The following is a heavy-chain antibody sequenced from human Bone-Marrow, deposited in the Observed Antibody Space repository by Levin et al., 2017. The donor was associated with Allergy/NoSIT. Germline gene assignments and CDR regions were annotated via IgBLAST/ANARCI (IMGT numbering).Heavy chain of an antibody. CDR3: ARIHVNDDGRGHYIES. J-gene: IGHJ4*02. CDR1: GFRFRIYE. V-gene: IGHV3-48*03. CDR2: ISDTGTTT. Sequence: QAGGSLRLSCAASGFRFRIYEMDWVRQAPGKGLEWISHISDTGTTTYYADSVKGRFTVSRDNTKTSLNLHMSNLRDEDTGVYYCARIHVNDDGRGHYIESWGQGTLVTVSS. D-gene: IGHD3-22*01.